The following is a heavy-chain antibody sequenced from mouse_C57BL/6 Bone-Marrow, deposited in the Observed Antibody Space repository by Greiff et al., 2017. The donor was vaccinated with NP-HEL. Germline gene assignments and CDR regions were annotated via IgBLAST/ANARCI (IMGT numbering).Heavy chain of an antibody. CDR1: GYTFTDYN. D-gene: IGHD2-5*01. CDR3: ARRRAYYSNYVWFAY. Sequence: EVQVVESGPELVKPGASVKIPCKASGYTFTDYNMDWVKQSHGKSLEWIGDINPNNGGTIYNQKFKGKATLTVDKSSSTAYMELRSLTSEDTAVYYCARRRAYYSNYVWFAYWGQGTLVTVSA. J-gene: IGHJ3*01. CDR2: INPNNGGT. V-gene: IGHV1-18*01.